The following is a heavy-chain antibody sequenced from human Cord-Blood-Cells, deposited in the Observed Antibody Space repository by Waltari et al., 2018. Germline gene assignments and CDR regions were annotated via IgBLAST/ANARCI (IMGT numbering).Heavy chain of an antibody. J-gene: IGHJ4*01. V-gene: IGHV3-30*18. CDR3: AKGLFDY. CDR1: GFTFSSYG. CDR2: ISYDGSNK. Sequence: QVQLVESGGGVVQPGRSLRLSCAASGFTFSSYGMHWVRQAPGKGLEWVAVISYDGSNKYYADSVKGRFTISRDNSKNTLYLQMNSLRAEDTAVYYCAKGLFDYWGHGTLVTVSS.